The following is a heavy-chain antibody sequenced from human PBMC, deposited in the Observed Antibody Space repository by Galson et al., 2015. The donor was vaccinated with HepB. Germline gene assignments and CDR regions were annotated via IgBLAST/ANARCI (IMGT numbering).Heavy chain of an antibody. Sequence: SLRLSCAASGFTFSDYYMSWIRQAPGKGLEWVSYISSSGSTIYYTDSVKGRFTISRDNAKNSLYLQMNSLRAEDTAVYYCASHDILTGYYNYWGQGTLVTVSS. J-gene: IGHJ4*02. CDR1: GFTFSDYY. V-gene: IGHV3-11*01. D-gene: IGHD3-9*01. CDR3: ASHDILTGYYNY. CDR2: ISSSGSTI.